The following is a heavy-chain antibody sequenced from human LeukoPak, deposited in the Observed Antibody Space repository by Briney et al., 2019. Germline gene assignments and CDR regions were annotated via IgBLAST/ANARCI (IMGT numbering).Heavy chain of an antibody. V-gene: IGHV1-8*01. CDR2: MNPNSGNT. CDR3: AREYYYDSSGSDAFDI. CDR1: GYTFTSYD. D-gene: IGHD3-22*01. Sequence: ASVKVSCKASGYTFTSYDINWVRQATGQGPEWMGWMNPNSGNTGYAQKFQGRVTMTRNTSISTAYMELSSLGSEDTAVYYCAREYYYDSSGSDAFDIWGQGTMVTVSS. J-gene: IGHJ3*02.